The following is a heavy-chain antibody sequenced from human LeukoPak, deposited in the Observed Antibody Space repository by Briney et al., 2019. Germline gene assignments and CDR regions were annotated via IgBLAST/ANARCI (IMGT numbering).Heavy chain of an antibody. CDR2: INSDGSST. CDR1: GFTFSSYW. CDR3: AARGYCSGTSCLLEY. V-gene: IGHV3-74*01. D-gene: IGHD2-2*01. J-gene: IGHJ4*02. Sequence: GGSLRLSCAASGFTFSSYWMQWVRQAPGKGLLWVSRINSDGSSTNYADSVKGRFTISRDNAKSTLYVQMNSLRAEDTAVYYCAARGYCSGTSCLLEYWGQGTLVTVSS.